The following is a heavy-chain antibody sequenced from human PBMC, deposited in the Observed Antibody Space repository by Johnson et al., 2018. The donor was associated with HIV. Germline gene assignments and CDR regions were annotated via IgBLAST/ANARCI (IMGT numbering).Heavy chain of an antibody. CDR1: GFTFDDYT. Sequence: VQLVESGGVVVQPGGSLILSCPASGFTFDDYTMHWVRQAPGTGLERVSLFSWACGSTYSAYSVKGRFTISSETRKNSLYLQMTSLRAEDTAVYYCARDGGHYCSSTGCWNKHAFDIWGQGTMVTVSS. CDR3: ARDGGHYCSSTGCWNKHAFDI. V-gene: IGHV3-43*01. CDR2: FSWACGST. D-gene: IGHD2-2*01. J-gene: IGHJ3*02.